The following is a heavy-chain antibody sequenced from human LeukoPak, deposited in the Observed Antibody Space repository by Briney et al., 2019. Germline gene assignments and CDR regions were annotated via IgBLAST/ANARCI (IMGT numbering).Heavy chain of an antibody. J-gene: IGHJ4*02. D-gene: IGHD5-12*01. Sequence: GGSLRLSCAASGFTVSSNYMSWVRQAPGKGLGWVSVIYSGGSTYYADSVKGRFTISRDNSKNTLYLQMNSVRAEDTAVYYCARGRYGGYGEIDYWGQGTLVTVSS. CDR1: GFTVSSNY. CDR2: IYSGGST. V-gene: IGHV3-66*01. CDR3: ARGRYGGYGEIDY.